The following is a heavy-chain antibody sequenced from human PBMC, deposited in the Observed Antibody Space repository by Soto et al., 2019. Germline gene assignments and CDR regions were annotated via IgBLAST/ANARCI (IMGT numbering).Heavy chain of an antibody. CDR3: ARVDKGFVSSSWKGNWFDP. D-gene: IGHD6-13*01. CDR2: IYYSGST. CDR1: GGSVSSGSYY. Sequence: QVQLQESGPGLVKPSETLSLTCTVSGGSVSSGSYYWSWIRQPPGKGLEWIGYIYYSGSTNYNPSLKSRVTISVDTSKNQFSLKLSSVTAADTAVYYCARVDKGFVSSSWKGNWFDPWGQGTLVTVSS. V-gene: IGHV4-61*01. J-gene: IGHJ5*02.